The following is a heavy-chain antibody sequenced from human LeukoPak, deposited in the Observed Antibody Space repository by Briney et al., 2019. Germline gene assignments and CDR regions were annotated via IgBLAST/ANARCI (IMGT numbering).Heavy chain of an antibody. Sequence: PGGSLRLSCAASGFTYSSYGMHWVRQAPGKGREGVAIIWYDGSNKYYADSVKGRFTISRDNSKNTLYLQMNSLRAEDTARYYCARNNGNYILDDWGQGTLVTVSP. CDR2: IWYDGSNK. J-gene: IGHJ4*02. CDR1: GFTYSSYG. CDR3: ARNNGNYILDD. D-gene: IGHD1-26*01. V-gene: IGHV3-33*01.